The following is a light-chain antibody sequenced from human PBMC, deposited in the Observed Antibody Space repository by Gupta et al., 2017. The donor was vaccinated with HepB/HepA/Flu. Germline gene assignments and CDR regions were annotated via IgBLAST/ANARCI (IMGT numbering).Light chain of an antibody. CDR3: QQYGSSPCS. Sequence: EIVLTQSPGTLSLSPGERATLSCRASQSVTYRYLAWYQQKPGQAPRLLIYGASGRATGIPDRFSGSGSGTDFTLTISRLEAEDFAVYYCQQYGSSPCSFGQGTKLEIK. CDR2: GAS. CDR1: QSVTYRY. V-gene: IGKV3-20*01. J-gene: IGKJ2*04.